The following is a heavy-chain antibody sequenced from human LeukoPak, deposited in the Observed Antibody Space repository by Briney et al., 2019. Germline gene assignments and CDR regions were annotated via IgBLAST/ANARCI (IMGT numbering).Heavy chain of an antibody. CDR1: GFTISSSA. CDR3: ARHGYCSSTSCPYDAFDI. D-gene: IGHD2-2*03. J-gene: IGHJ3*02. V-gene: IGHV3-23*01. CDR2: IGGSGST. Sequence: GGSLRLSCAASGFTISSSAMSWVRQAPGKGLEWVPGIGGSGSTYYADSVKGRFTISRDNSKNTLYLQMNSLRAEDTAVYYCARHGYCSSTSCPYDAFDIWGQGTMVTVSS.